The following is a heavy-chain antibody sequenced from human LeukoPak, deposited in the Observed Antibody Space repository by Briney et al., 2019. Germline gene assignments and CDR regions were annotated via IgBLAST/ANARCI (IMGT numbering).Heavy chain of an antibody. CDR1: GGSFSGYY. J-gene: IGHJ5*02. CDR3: ARGSGIYCSSTSCYSGWFDP. Sequence: PSETLSLTCAVYGGSFSGYYWSWIRQPPGKGLEWIGEINHSGSTNYNPSLKSRVTISVDTSKNQFSLKLSSVTAADTAVYYCARGSGIYCSSTSCYSGWFDPWGQGTLVTVSS. CDR2: INHSGST. V-gene: IGHV4-34*01. D-gene: IGHD2-2*01.